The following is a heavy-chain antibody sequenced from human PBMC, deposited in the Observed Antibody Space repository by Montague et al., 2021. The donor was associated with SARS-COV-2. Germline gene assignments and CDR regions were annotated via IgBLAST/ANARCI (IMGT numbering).Heavy chain of an antibody. Sequence: TLSLTCTVSGGSVATGEYFWNWIRQPAGKGLVWIGRVYTSGSTTYIPSLHSPLTISLDTSQNRLSLNLSSVTATDTAVYYCARSSGRSYPGRFDSWGQGTMVTVSS. CDR1: GGSVATGEYF. CDR3: ARSSGRSYPGRFDS. CDR2: VYTSGST. V-gene: IGHV4-61*02. J-gene: IGHJ4*02. D-gene: IGHD1-26*01.